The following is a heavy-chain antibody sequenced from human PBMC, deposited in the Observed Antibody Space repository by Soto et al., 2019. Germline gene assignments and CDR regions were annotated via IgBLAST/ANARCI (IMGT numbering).Heavy chain of an antibody. D-gene: IGHD3-10*01. V-gene: IGHV3-23*01. J-gene: IGHJ4*02. CDR2: ITDSGDDT. CDR3: AKASGESYPGSRLFDF. CDR1: GFTFSSYA. Sequence: PGESLKISCAASGFTFSSYAMNWVRQAPGEGLEWVSVITDSGDDTLYADSVKGRFTISRDNSENTLYLQMNNLRAEDTAIYFCAKASGESYPGSRLFDFWGQGTRVTVSS.